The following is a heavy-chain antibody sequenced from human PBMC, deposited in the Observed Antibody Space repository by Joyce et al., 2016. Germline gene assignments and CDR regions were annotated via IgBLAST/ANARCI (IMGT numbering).Heavy chain of an antibody. J-gene: IGHJ6*02. CDR3: ARFYDFRSYGMKD. CDR1: GYIFTGYY. V-gene: IGHV1-2*02. Sequence: QVQLVQSGAEVKNPGASVKVSCKTSGYIFTGYYMHWVRQAPGQGLEWMGWINPDSGDTKYSEKFQGRVTVTRDTSISTVYMELRRLRSDDTAVYYCARFYDFRSYGMKDLGRGTTVIVSS. D-gene: IGHD3-3*01. CDR2: INPDSGDT.